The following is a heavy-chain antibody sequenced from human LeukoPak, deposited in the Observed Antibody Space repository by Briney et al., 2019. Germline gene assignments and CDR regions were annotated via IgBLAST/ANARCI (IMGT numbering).Heavy chain of an antibody. Sequence: ASVKVSWKASGYTFSSYGITWVRQAPGQGLEWTGWINAYNGNTNYAQNVQGRVTMNTDTSTSTAYMELRSLRSDDTAVYYCARTHCDTTSCLVIDYWGQGTLVTVSS. CDR3: ARTHCDTTSCLVIDY. V-gene: IGHV1-18*01. D-gene: IGHD2-2*01. CDR2: INAYNGNT. J-gene: IGHJ4*02. CDR1: GYTFSSYG.